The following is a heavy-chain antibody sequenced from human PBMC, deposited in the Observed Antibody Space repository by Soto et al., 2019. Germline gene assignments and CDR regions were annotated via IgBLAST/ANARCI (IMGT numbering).Heavy chain of an antibody. CDR2: IYHSGST. Sequence: PSETLSLTCAVSGGSISSSNWWSWVRQPPGKGLEWIGEIYHSGSTNYNPSLKSRVTISVDKSKNQFSLKLSSVTAADTAVYYCARGYSSGDRDYFDYWGQGTLVTVSS. CDR1: GGSISSSNW. CDR3: ARGYSSGDRDYFDY. V-gene: IGHV4-4*02. D-gene: IGHD6-19*01. J-gene: IGHJ4*02.